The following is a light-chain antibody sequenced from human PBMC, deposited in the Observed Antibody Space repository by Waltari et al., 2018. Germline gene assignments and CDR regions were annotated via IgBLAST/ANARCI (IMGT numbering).Light chain of an antibody. CDR3: CSYAGTPRVV. V-gene: IGLV2-23*02. CDR2: EVN. J-gene: IGLJ2*01. CDR1: TNDIGSYNL. Sequence: QSALTQPASVSGSPGQSITISCHGTTNDIGSYNLVPWYQQHTGKAPKVIIFEVNKRPSGVSNRFSGSKSGNTASLTVSGLHPEDEADYYCCSYAGTPRVVFGGGTKLTVL.